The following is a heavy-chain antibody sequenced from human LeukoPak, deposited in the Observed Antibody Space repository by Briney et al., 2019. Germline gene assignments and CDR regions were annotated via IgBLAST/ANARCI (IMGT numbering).Heavy chain of an antibody. CDR2: INHSGST. Sequence: SETLSLTCAVYGGSFSGYYWSWIRQTPGKGLEWIGEINHSGSTNYNPSLKSRVTISVDTSKNQFSLKLSSVTAADTAVYYCATTNRIVGATYYFDYWGQGTLVTVSS. CDR1: GGSFSGYY. D-gene: IGHD1-26*01. CDR3: ATTNRIVGATYYFDY. J-gene: IGHJ4*02. V-gene: IGHV4-34*01.